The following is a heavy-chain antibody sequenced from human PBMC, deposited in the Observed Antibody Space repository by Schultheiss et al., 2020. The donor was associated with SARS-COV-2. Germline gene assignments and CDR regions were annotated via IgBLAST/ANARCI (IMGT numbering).Heavy chain of an antibody. J-gene: IGHJ6*02. Sequence: GGSLRLSCAASGMNVGSDDMIWVRQAPGKGLEWVSYINSRSTFIFYADSVNGRFTISRDNARNSLFLQMNSVRADDTAVYFCARDPPRYGMDVWGQGTTVTVSS. CDR2: INSRSTFI. CDR1: GMNVGSDD. V-gene: IGHV3-21*01. CDR3: ARDPPRYGMDV.